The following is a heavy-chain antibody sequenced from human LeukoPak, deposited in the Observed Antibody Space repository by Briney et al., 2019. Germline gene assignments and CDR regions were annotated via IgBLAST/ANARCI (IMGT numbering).Heavy chain of an antibody. CDR3: ARSKRKTGSRLLAAAGDF. J-gene: IGHJ4*02. V-gene: IGHV3-21*01. CDR2: ISSSSSYI. D-gene: IGHD6-13*01. CDR1: GFTSSSYS. Sequence: GGSLSLPCAASGFTSSSYSMNWARQAPGKGLEWVPSISSSSSYIYYADSVKGRFTISRDNAKKSLYLQMNSLRAEDTAVYYCARSKRKTGSRLLAAAGDFWGQGALVTVSS.